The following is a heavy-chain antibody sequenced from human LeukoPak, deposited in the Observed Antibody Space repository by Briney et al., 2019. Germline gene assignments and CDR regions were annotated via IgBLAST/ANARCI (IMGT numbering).Heavy chain of an antibody. CDR3: ARGPSFRTRKPNLLNWFDP. J-gene: IGHJ5*02. CDR2: MNPNSGNT. CDR1: GYTFTSYD. Sequence: ASVKVSCKASGYTFTSYDINWVRQATGRGLEWMGWMNPNSGNTGYAQKFQGRVTMTRNTSISTAYMELSSLRSEDTAVYYCARGPSFRTRKPNLLNWFDPWGQGTLVTVSS. V-gene: IGHV1-8*01. D-gene: IGHD2-2*01.